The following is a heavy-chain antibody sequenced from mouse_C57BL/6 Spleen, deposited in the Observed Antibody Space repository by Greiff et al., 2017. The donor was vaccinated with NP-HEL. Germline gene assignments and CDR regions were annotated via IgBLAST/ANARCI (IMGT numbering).Heavy chain of an antibody. CDR3: ARTLYYCSSWYFDY. CDR2: IYPGDGDT. J-gene: IGHJ2*01. D-gene: IGHD1-1*01. Sequence: VQLQQSGPELVKPGASVKISCKASGYAFSSSWMNWVKQRPGKGLEWIGRIYPGDGDTKYNGKFKGKATLTADKSSSTAYMQLSSLTSEDSAVYFCARTLYYCSSWYFDYWGQGTTLTVSS. V-gene: IGHV1-82*01. CDR1: GYAFSSSW.